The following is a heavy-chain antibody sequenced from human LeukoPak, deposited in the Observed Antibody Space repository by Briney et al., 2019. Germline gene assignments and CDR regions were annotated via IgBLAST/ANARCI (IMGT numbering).Heavy chain of an antibody. Sequence: SLRLSCAASGFTFDDYAMHWVRQAPGKGLEWVSGISWNSGSIGYADSVKGRFTISRDNAKNSLHLQMNSLRAEDTALYYCAKDAASAAATNWFDPWGQGTLVTVSS. D-gene: IGHD6-13*01. V-gene: IGHV3-9*01. CDR3: AKDAASAAATNWFDP. J-gene: IGHJ5*02. CDR1: GFTFDDYA. CDR2: ISWNSGSI.